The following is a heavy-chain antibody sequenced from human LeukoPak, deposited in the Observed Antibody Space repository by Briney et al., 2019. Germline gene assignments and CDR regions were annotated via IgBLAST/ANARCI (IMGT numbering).Heavy chain of an antibody. CDR1: GFTFNNYL. CDR2: ILEDGTNQ. J-gene: IGHJ6*03. CDR3: ARGTSGTTAYYYYMDV. Sequence: GRSLRLSCAASGFTFNNYLMHWVRQAPGKGLDWVAVILEDGTNQYYADSVKGRFTISRDNSKNILYLQMNSLRAEDTAVYYSARGTSGTTAYYYYMDVWGKGTTVTISS. V-gene: IGHV3-30*14. D-gene: IGHD1-1*01.